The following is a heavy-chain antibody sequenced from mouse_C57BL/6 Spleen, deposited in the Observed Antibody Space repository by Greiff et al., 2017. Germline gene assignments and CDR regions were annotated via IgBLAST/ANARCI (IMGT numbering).Heavy chain of an antibody. CDR3: ARGWFPYYAMDY. Sequence: EVQLVESGPGLVKPSQSLSLTCSVTGYSITSGYYWNWIRQFPGNKLEWMGYISYDGSNNYNPSLKNRISITRDTSKNQFFLKLNSVTTEDTATYYCARGWFPYYAMDYWGQGTSVTVSS. CDR1: GYSITSGYY. D-gene: IGHD1-1*02. J-gene: IGHJ4*01. V-gene: IGHV3-6*01. CDR2: ISYDGSN.